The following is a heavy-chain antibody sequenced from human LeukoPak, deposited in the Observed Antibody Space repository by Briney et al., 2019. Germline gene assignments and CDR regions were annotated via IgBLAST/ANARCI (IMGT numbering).Heavy chain of an antibody. D-gene: IGHD6-19*01. J-gene: IGHJ4*02. Sequence: PGRSLRLSCAASAFTFDDYSMHWVRQAPKKVLEWVSGTSWNIGSISYADSVKGRFTISRDNAKNSLYLQMNSLRAEDTALYYCAKDGGSGWPFDYCGQGTLVTVSS. V-gene: IGHV3-9*01. CDR2: TSWNIGSI. CDR1: AFTFDDYS. CDR3: AKDGGSGWPFDY.